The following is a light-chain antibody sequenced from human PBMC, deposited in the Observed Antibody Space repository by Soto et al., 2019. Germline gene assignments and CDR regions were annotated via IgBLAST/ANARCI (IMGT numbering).Light chain of an antibody. CDR2: DVT. V-gene: IGLV2-14*03. CDR3: SSSAGIYHYLV. Sequence: QSVLTQPASVSGSPGQSITISCTGTSSDIGAYNLVSWYQQHPGKVPKLLIYDVTYRPSGVSNRFSGSKSGYTASLTVSGLQTEDEAFYYCSSSAGIYHYLVFGGGTKLTVL. J-gene: IGLJ3*02. CDR1: SSDIGAYNL.